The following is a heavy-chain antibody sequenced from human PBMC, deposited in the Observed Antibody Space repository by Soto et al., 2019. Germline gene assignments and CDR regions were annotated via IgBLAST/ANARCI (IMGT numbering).Heavy chain of an antibody. CDR2: LVPIFGTP. CDR3: ARARKNRDGYNYRLFV. J-gene: IGHJ4*02. CDR1: GDTFSSYA. Sequence: QVQLVQSVAEVKRPGSSVKVSCKSSGDTFSSYAISWVRQAPGQGLEWMGGLVPIFGTPRYAQKCQDRLTITADESTTTAYMELSSLRSQDTAVYYCARARKNRDGYNYRLFVWGQGTLVAVSS. V-gene: IGHV1-69*01. D-gene: IGHD5-12*01.